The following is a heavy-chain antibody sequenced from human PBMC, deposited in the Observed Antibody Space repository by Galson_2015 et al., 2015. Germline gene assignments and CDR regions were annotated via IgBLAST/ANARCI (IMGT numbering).Heavy chain of an antibody. D-gene: IGHD4-17*01. J-gene: IGHJ4*02. CDR2: ISACNGNT. V-gene: IGHV1-18*01. Sequence: SVKVSCKASGYTFTNYGISWVRQAPGQGLEWMGWISACNGNTNYAQTVQGRVTMTTDTSTNTAYMELRSLRSDDTAVYYCARERGLDYGDYGYWGQGTLVTVSS. CDR1: GYTFTNYG. CDR3: ARERGLDYGDYGY.